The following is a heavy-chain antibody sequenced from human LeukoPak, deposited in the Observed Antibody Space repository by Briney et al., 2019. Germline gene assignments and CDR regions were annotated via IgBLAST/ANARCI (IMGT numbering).Heavy chain of an antibody. J-gene: IGHJ3*02. Sequence: SETLSLTCAVYGGSFSGYYWSWIRQPPGKGLEWIGEINHSGSTNYNPSLKSRVTISVDTSKNQFSLKLSSVPAADTAVYYCARGGLRYFDWLPPTHAFDIWGQGTMVTVSS. CDR3: ARGGLRYFDWLPPTHAFDI. V-gene: IGHV4-34*01. D-gene: IGHD3-9*01. CDR2: INHSGST. CDR1: GGSFSGYY.